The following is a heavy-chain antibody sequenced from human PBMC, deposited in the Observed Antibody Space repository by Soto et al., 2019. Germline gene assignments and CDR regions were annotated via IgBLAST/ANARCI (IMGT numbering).Heavy chain of an antibody. CDR1: GYSFTSYW. CDR2: IYPGDSDT. V-gene: IGHV5-51*01. J-gene: IGHJ6*02. D-gene: IGHD5-12*01. Sequence: PGESLKISCKGSGYSFTSYWIGWVRQMPGKGLEWMGIIYPGDSDTRYSPSFQGQVTISADKSISTAYLQWSSLKASDTAMYYCVRRISGAKDGYNAFYYYGMDVWGQGITVTVYS. CDR3: VRRISGAKDGYNAFYYYGMDV.